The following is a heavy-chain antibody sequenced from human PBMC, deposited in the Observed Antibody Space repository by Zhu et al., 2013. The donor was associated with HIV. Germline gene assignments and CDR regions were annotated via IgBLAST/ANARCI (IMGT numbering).Heavy chain of an antibody. Sequence: QVQLQESGPGLVKPSETLSLTCTVSGGSISSYYWSWIRQPPGKGLEWIGYIYYSGSTNYNPSLKSRVTISVDTSKNQFSLKLSSVTAADTAVYYCARSGYSYDTRLYYYYMDVWGKGTTVTVSS. J-gene: IGHJ6*03. D-gene: IGHD5-18*01. CDR1: GGSISSYY. CDR3: ARSGYSYDTRLYYYYMDV. CDR2: IYYSGST. V-gene: IGHV4-59*01.